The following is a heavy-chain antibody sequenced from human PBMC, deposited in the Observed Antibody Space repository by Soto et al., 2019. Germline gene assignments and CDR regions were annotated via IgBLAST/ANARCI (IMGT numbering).Heavy chain of an antibody. D-gene: IGHD3-10*01. CDR1: GFTFSSYG. CDR3: ARGGPRTPLFDY. J-gene: IGHJ4*02. CDR2: IWYDGSNK. Sequence: PGGSLRLSCAASGFTFSSYGMHWVRQAPGKGLEWVAVIWYDGSNKYYADSVKGRFTISRDNSKNTLYLQMNSLRAEDTAVYYCARGGPRTPLFDYWGQGTLVTVSS. V-gene: IGHV3-33*01.